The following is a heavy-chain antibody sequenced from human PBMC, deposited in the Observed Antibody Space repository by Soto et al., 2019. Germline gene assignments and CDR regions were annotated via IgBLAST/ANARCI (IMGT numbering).Heavy chain of an antibody. CDR3: ARDHTPTTIWYYFDY. V-gene: IGHV3-23*01. CDR2: ISGSGGDT. CDR1: GFTFT. Sequence: EVQLLESGGDLVQPGGSLRLSCAASGFTFTMSWVRQAPGTGLEWVSGISGSGGDTYYADTEKGRFTICRGNSRNKLYQRRISMSAENTADYSGARDHTPTTIWYYFDYWGQGTLVTVCS. J-gene: IGHJ4*02. D-gene: IGHD2-2*01.